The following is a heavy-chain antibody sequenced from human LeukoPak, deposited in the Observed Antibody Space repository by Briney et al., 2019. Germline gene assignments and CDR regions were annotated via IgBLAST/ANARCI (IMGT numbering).Heavy chain of an antibody. CDR2: IYYSGST. CDR3: ARHYIVAYYFDY. CDR1: GYSISSGYY. J-gene: IGHJ4*02. V-gene: IGHV4-38-2*02. Sequence: PSETLSLTCTVSGYSISSGYYWGWIRQPPGKGLEWIGSIYYSGSTYYNPSLKSRVTISVDTSKNQFSLKLSSVTAADMAVYYCARHYIVAYYFDYWGQGTLVTVSS. D-gene: IGHD5-12*01.